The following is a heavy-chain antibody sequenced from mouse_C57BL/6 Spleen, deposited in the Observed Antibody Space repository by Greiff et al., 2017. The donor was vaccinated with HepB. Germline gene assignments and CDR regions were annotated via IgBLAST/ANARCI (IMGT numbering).Heavy chain of an antibody. D-gene: IGHD3-2*02. Sequence: EVQRVESGGDLVKPGGSLKLSCAASGFTFSSYGMSWVRQTPDKRLEWVATISSGGSYTYYPDSVKGRFTISRDNAKNTLYLQMSSLKSEDTAMYYCARLREDSSGLFAYWGQGTLVTVSA. CDR3: ARLREDSSGLFAY. CDR2: ISSGGSYT. J-gene: IGHJ3*01. CDR1: GFTFSSYG. V-gene: IGHV5-6*01.